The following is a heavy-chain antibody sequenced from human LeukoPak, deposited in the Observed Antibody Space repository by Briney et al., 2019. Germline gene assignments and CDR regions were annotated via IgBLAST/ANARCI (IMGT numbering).Heavy chain of an antibody. Sequence: ASVKVSCKTSGYTFTNYYMHWVRQAPGQGLEWMGLINPTGSSTNYAQKFRGRVTMTRDTSTTTVYMELSSLRSEDTAVYYCAREESGGYFDYWGQGTLVTVSS. CDR1: GYTFTNYY. J-gene: IGHJ4*02. D-gene: IGHD2-8*02. V-gene: IGHV1-46*01. CDR2: INPTGSST. CDR3: AREESGGYFDY.